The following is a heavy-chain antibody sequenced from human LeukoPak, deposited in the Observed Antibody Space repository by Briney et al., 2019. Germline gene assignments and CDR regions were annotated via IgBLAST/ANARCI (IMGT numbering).Heavy chain of an antibody. CDR1: GGSFSGYY. D-gene: IGHD1-7*01. Sequence: PSETLSLTCAVYGGSFSGYYWSWIRQPPGKGLEWIGEINHSGSTNYSPSLKSRVTISVDTSKNQFSLKLSSVTAADTAVYYCARARLTGTTDYWGQGTLVTVSS. CDR2: INHSGST. CDR3: ARARLTGTTDY. V-gene: IGHV4-34*01. J-gene: IGHJ4*02.